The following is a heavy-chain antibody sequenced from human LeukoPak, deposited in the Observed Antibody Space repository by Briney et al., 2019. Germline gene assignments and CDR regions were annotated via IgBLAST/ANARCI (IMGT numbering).Heavy chain of an antibody. J-gene: IGHJ4*02. V-gene: IGHV1-46*01. CDR3: ARAGPGSGWYFDY. Sequence: GASVKVSCKASGYTFTNYYIHWVRQAPGQGLEWMGIINPSGGSTTYAQKFQGRVAMTTDTSTTTAYMELRGLRFNDTAVYYCARAGPGSGWYFDYWGQGTLVTVSS. D-gene: IGHD6-19*01. CDR2: INPSGGST. CDR1: GYTFTNYY.